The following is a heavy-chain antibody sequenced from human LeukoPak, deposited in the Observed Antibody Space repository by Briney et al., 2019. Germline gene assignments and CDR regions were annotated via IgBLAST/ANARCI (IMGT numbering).Heavy chain of an antibody. D-gene: IGHD3-9*01. CDR1: GGSISSYY. CDR2: IYYSGST. Sequence: SETLSLTCTVSGGSISSYYWSWIRQPPGKGLEWVGYIYYSGSTNYNPSLKSRVTISVDTSKNQISLKLSSVTAADTAVYYCARDLYFDHRAFDIWGQGTMVTVSS. CDR3: ARDLYFDHRAFDI. V-gene: IGHV4-59*01. J-gene: IGHJ3*02.